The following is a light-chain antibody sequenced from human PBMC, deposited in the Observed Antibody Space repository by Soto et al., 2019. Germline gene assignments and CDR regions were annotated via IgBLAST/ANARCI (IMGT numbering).Light chain of an antibody. CDR3: SSYTSSSTLYV. Sequence: QSVLAQPASVSGSPGQSITISCTGTGSDVGGYNYVSWYQQHPGKAPKLMIYDVSNRPSGVSNRFSGSKSGNTASLTISGLQAEDEAHYYCSSYTSSSTLYVFGTGTKVTFL. CDR2: DVS. CDR1: GSDVGGYNY. J-gene: IGLJ1*01. V-gene: IGLV2-14*01.